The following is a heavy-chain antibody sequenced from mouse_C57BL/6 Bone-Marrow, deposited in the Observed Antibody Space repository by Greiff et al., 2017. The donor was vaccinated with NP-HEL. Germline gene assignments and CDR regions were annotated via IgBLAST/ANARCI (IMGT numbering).Heavy chain of an antibody. CDR3: ARGYYVSWFAY. CDR1: GYTFTSYW. J-gene: IGHJ3*01. D-gene: IGHD1-1*01. V-gene: IGHV1-64*01. Sequence: QVQLKQPGAELVKPGASVKLSCKASGYTFTSYWMHWVKQRPGQGLEWIGMIHPNSGSTNYNEKFKSKATLTVDKSSSTAYMQLSSLTSEDSAVYYCARGYYVSWFAYWGQGTLVTVSA. CDR2: IHPNSGST.